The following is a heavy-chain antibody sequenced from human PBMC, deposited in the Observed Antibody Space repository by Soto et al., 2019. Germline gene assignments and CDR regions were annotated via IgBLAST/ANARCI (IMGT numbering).Heavy chain of an antibody. CDR3: AKVPASLKTFDY. CDR2: VSGNGAVT. V-gene: IGHV3-23*04. CDR1: GFTFGNYA. Sequence: EVQLVDSGGGLAQPGGSLRLSCAASGFTFGNYAMNWVRQAPGKGLEWVSTVSGNGAVTYYADSVKGRFTISRDNSRSTLYLQMNNLRAEDTAICFCAKVPASLKTFDYWGQGTLVTVSS. D-gene: IGHD2-2*01. J-gene: IGHJ4*02.